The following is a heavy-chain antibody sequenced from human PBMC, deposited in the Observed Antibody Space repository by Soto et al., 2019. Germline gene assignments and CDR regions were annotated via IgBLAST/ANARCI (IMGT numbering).Heavy chain of an antibody. CDR2: ISAYNGNT. CDR3: ASRRKGGLHYYYYWDV. CDR1: GYTFTSYG. D-gene: IGHD1-26*01. Sequence: ASVKVSCKASGYTFTSYGISWVRQAPGQGLEWMGWISAYNGNTNYAQKLQGRVTMTTDTSTSTAYMGLGSLRSDDTAVFYCASRRKGGLHYYYYWDVWGKGTTVTVSS. J-gene: IGHJ6*03. V-gene: IGHV1-18*01.